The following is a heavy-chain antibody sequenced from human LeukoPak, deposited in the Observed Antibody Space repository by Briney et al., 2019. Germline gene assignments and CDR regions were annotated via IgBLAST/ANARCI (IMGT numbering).Heavy chain of an antibody. Sequence: GGSLRLSCAASGFTFNNYWIHWVRQAPGKGLVWVSRINTDGRTTTYADSVKGRFTISRDNAKNTVHLQMNSLRAEDTAVYYCARDYGVNSGDFDYWGQGTLVTLSS. V-gene: IGHV3-74*01. D-gene: IGHD4-23*01. CDR1: GFTFNNYW. CDR3: ARDYGVNSGDFDY. CDR2: INTDGRTT. J-gene: IGHJ4*02.